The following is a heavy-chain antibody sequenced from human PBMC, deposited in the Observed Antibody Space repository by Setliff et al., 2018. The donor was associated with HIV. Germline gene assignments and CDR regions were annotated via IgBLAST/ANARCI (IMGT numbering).Heavy chain of an antibody. V-gene: IGHV1-2*06. D-gene: IGHD1-1*01. Sequence: ASVKVSCKTSGYAFTDYSIHWVRQAPGQGLEWAGRINPDSRGTNYAQTFQGRVTMTRDTSVSTAYMELSSLKSDDTAVYFCARVGGIELWNQAYFDYWGQGTLVTVSS. CDR1: GYAFTDYS. CDR3: ARVGGIELWNQAYFDY. CDR2: INPDSRGT. J-gene: IGHJ4*02.